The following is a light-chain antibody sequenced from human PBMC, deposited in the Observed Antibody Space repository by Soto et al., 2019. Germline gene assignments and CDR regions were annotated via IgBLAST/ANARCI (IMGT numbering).Light chain of an antibody. CDR2: GAS. CDR1: QTVGNNY. J-gene: IGKJ1*01. CDR3: RQSATSPRT. V-gene: IGKV3-20*01. Sequence: EIVLTQSPGTLSLSPGERATLSCRASQTVGNNYLDWCQQKPGQAPRLLIYGASSRATVIPDRFSGSGSGTDFTLTISRLEPEDFAVYYCRQSATSPRTFGQGTKVEIK.